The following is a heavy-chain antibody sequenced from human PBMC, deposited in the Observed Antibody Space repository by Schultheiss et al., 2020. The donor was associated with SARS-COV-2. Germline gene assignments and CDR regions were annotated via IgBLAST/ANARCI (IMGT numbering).Heavy chain of an antibody. Sequence: GESLKISCAASGFTFSSYGMHWVRQAPGKGLEWVAFIRYDGSNKYYADSVKGRFTISRDNSKNTLYLQMNSLRAEDTAVYYCARDRPGIVVPAARFDYWGQGTLVTVSS. CDR1: GFTFSSYG. J-gene: IGHJ4*02. CDR3: ARDRPGIVVPAARFDY. D-gene: IGHD2-2*01. V-gene: IGHV3-30*02. CDR2: IRYDGSNK.